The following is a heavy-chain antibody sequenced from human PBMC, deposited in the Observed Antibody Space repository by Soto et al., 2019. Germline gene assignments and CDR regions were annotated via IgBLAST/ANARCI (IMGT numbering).Heavy chain of an antibody. CDR1: GFTFSSYS. J-gene: IGHJ4*02. Sequence: GGSLRLSCAASGFTFSSYSMNWVRQAPGKGLEWVSIVGAGGGPTYYADSVKGRFTISRDDSKNSLYLHMSSLRADDTAVYYCAKSFAFTTSNYFDYWGQGTLVTVSS. V-gene: IGHV3-23*01. D-gene: IGHD2-2*01. CDR2: VGAGGGPT. CDR3: AKSFAFTTSNYFDY.